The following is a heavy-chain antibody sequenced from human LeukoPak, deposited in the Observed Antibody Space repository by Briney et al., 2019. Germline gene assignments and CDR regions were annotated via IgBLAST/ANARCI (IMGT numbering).Heavy chain of an antibody. V-gene: IGHV4-31*03. Sequence: SQTLSLTCTVSGASFSSGDQYWNWIRQSPGKGLEWIGSIHPSGRLYNNPSIESRVTISIDTSKSQCSLNLNSVTAADTAVYFCSRGLDSRKLGYWGQGTLVTVSS. D-gene: IGHD3-22*01. CDR1: GASFSSGDQY. CDR2: IHPSGRL. CDR3: SRGLDSRKLGY. J-gene: IGHJ4*02.